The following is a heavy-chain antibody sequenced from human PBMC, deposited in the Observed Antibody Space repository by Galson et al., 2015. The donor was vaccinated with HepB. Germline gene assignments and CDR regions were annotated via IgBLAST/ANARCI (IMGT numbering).Heavy chain of an antibody. V-gene: IGHV1-69*04. J-gene: IGHJ4*02. Sequence: SVKVSCKASGGTFSSYAISWVRQAPGQGLEWMGRIIPILGIANYAQKFQGRVTITADKSTSTAYMELSSLRSEDTAVYYCATITMVRGVIKGSYFDYWGQGTLVTVS. CDR3: ATITMVRGVIKGSYFDY. CDR2: IIPILGIA. D-gene: IGHD3-10*01. CDR1: GGTFSSYA.